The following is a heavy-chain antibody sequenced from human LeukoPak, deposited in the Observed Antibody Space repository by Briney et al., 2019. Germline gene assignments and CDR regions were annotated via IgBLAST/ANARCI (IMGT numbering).Heavy chain of an antibody. V-gene: IGHV1-18*01. J-gene: IGHJ6*03. Sequence: ASVKVSCKASGYTFTSYGISWVRQAPGQGLEWMGWISAYNGNTNYAQKLQGRVTMTTDTSTSTAYMELRSLGSDDTAVYYCARVVAHYYYMDVWGKGTTVTVSS. CDR1: GYTFTSYG. CDR3: ARVVAHYYYMDV. D-gene: IGHD2-2*01. CDR2: ISAYNGNT.